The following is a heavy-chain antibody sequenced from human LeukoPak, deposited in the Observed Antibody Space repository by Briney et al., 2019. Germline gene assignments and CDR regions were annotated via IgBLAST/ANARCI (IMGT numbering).Heavy chain of an antibody. J-gene: IGHJ4*02. Sequence: GGSLRLSCAASGFTCNSYAMSWVRQAPGKGLEWVSGISGSGGRTYYADSVKGRFTISRDNSKNTLYLQMNSLRAEDTAVYYCAKGIGLYESSGYDSWGQGTLVTVSS. V-gene: IGHV3-23*01. D-gene: IGHD3-22*01. CDR3: AKGIGLYESSGYDS. CDR1: GFTCNSYA. CDR2: ISGSGGRT.